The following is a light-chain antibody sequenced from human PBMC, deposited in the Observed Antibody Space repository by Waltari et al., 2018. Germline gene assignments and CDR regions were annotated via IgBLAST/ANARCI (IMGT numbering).Light chain of an antibody. J-gene: IGKJ1*01. V-gene: IGKV3-15*01. CDR1: QSISSN. CDR3: QQYNSWPWT. Sequence: EIVMTQSPVTLSVSPGDRATLSCRASQSISSNFAWYQQKPGQAPRLVMYGESTRATGIPARFSGSGSGTEFTLTIYSMQSEDFAVYYCQQYNSWPWTFGQGTKVEIK. CDR2: GES.